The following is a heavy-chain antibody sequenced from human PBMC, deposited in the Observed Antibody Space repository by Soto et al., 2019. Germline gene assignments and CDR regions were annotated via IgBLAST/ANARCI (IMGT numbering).Heavy chain of an antibody. D-gene: IGHD3-22*01. CDR3: ARVAFYDTPDDY. CDR2: IHYSGGT. CDR1: GDYVTTSY. V-gene: IGHV4-59*02. Sequence: SETLSLTCSVSGDYVTTSYWSWIRQPPGKGLEWIGYIHYSGGTNYNPSLKSRVTISVDTSKNQFSLKLTSVTAADTAVYYCARVAFYDTPDDYWGRGTLVPVSS. J-gene: IGHJ4*02.